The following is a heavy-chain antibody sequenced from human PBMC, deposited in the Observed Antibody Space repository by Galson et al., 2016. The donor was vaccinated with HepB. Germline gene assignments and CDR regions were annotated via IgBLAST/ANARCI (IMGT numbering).Heavy chain of an antibody. J-gene: IGHJ1*01. CDR2: VWYDGSND. V-gene: IGHV3-33*01. CDR1: GFNFNNHA. Sequence: SLRLSCAASGFNFNNHAMHWVRQAPDKGLEWVAVVWYDGSNDYHADSVKGRFTISRDNSKNTLYLQMNSLRVEDTALYYCATDPGYCSGDRCHFKYFQNWGQGTLVTVSS. CDR3: ATDPGYCSGDRCHFKYFQN. D-gene: IGHD2-15*01.